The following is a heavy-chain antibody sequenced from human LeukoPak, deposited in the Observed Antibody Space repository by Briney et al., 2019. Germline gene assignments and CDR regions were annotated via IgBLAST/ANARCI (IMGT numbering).Heavy chain of an antibody. CDR3: AKDHYDYIGGTYRDFDY. Sequence: GGSLRLSCTASGFTFGDYAMSWFRQAPGKGLEWVGFIRSKAYGGTTEYAASVKGRFTISRDNSKNTLYLQMNSLRAEDTAVYYCAKDHYDYIGGTYRDFDYWGQGTLVTVSS. CDR2: IRSKAYGGTT. D-gene: IGHD3-16*02. V-gene: IGHV3-49*03. J-gene: IGHJ4*02. CDR1: GFTFGDYA.